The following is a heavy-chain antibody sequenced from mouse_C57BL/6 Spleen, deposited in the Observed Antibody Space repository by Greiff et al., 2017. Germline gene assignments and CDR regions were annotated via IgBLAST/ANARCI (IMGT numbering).Heavy chain of an antibody. CDR1: GFTFSSYA. Sequence: EVKLVESGGGLVKPGGSLKLSCAASGFTFSSYAMSWVRQTPEKRLEWVATISDGGSYTYYPDNVKGRFTISRDNAKNNLYLQMSHLKSEDTAMYYCASGDLDYWGQGTTLTVSS. V-gene: IGHV5-4*03. CDR3: ASGDLDY. J-gene: IGHJ2*01. CDR2: ISDGGSYT.